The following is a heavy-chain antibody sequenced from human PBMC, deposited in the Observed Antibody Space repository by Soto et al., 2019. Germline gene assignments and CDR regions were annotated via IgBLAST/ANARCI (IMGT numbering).Heavy chain of an antibody. Sequence: EVQLVESGGGLVQPGRSLRLSCAASGFTFENYAMHWVRQAPGKGLEWVSSISWHSGNIGYADSVRGRFTISRDNAKNSLYLQMNSLRPEDTGLYYCAKDKLYSNYEYYFDYWGQGTLVTVSS. D-gene: IGHD4-4*01. V-gene: IGHV3-9*01. CDR3: AKDKLYSNYEYYFDY. J-gene: IGHJ4*02. CDR1: GFTFENYA. CDR2: ISWHSGNI.